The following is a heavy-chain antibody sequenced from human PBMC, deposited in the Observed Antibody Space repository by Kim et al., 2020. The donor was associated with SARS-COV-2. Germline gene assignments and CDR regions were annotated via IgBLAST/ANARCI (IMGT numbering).Heavy chain of an antibody. D-gene: IGHD1-7*01. CDR2: VYNRATT. J-gene: IGHJ5*02. CDR1: GASMTTGGYS. V-gene: IGHV4-30-2*01. Sequence: SETLSLTCSVSGASMTTGGYSWSWIRQAPGKGLEWIGYVYNRATTYYNPSLMSRATISLDTSKNQFSLNLHSVTAADTAVYYCARLRNFFDPWGQGTLVTVSS. CDR3: ARLRNFFDP.